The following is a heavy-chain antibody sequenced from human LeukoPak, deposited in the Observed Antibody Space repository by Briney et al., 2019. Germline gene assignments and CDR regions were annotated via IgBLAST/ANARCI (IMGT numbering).Heavy chain of an antibody. V-gene: IGHV3-11*04. CDR3: ARGPAARMDY. J-gene: IGHJ4*02. CDR1: GFSFTYAW. CDR2: ISGSGRTI. Sequence: GGSLRLSCVASGFSFTYAWMSWVRQAPGKGLEWVSYISGSGRTIFHADSVKGRFTISRDNAKDSLYLQMNSLTAEDTAVYYCARGPAARMDYWGQGTLVTVSS. D-gene: IGHD6-6*01.